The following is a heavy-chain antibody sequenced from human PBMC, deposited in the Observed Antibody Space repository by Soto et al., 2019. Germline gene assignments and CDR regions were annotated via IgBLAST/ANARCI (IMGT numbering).Heavy chain of an antibody. D-gene: IGHD6-19*01. CDR2: IDPSDSYT. Sequence: EVQLVQSGAEVKKPGESLRISCKGSGYSFTSYWISWVRQMPGKGLEWMGRIDPSDSYTNYSPSFQGHVTISADKSISTAYLQWSSLKASDTAMYYCARREYFGRRLGVAGFYYYYGMDVWGQGTTVTVSS. CDR3: ARREYFGRRLGVAGFYYYYGMDV. CDR1: GYSFTSYW. V-gene: IGHV5-10-1*03. J-gene: IGHJ6*02.